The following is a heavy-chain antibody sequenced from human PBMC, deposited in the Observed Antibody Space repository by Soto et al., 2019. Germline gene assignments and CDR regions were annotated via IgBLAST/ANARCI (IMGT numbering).Heavy chain of an antibody. CDR3: AREGLAAAGSLGNY. Sequence: ESGGGVVQPGRSLRLSCAASGFTFSSYGMHWVRQAPGKGLEWVAVIWYDGSNKYYADSVKGRFTISRDNSKNTLYLQMNSLRAEDTAVYYCAREGLAAAGSLGNYWGQGTLVTVSS. V-gene: IGHV3-33*01. J-gene: IGHJ4*02. CDR2: IWYDGSNK. CDR1: GFTFSSYG. D-gene: IGHD6-13*01.